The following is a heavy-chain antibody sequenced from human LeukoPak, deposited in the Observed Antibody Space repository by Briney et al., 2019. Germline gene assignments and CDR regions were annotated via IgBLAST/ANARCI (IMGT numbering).Heavy chain of an antibody. CDR2: MYVGGRT. V-gene: IGHV3-53*01. Sequence: PGGSLRLSCAASGITVSNNYMSWVRQAPGKGLDWVSVMYVGGRTLYADSVQGRFTISRDNSKNTLYLQMNSLRVEDTAVYYCAREGHLGKYFDLWGRGTQVTVSS. CDR1: GITVSNNY. D-gene: IGHD3-16*01. CDR3: AREGHLGKYFDL. J-gene: IGHJ2*01.